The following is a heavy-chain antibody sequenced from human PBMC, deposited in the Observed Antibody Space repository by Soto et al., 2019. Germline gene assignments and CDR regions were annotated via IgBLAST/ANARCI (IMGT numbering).Heavy chain of an antibody. J-gene: IGHJ6*02. CDR3: ARNLVPAVMWKFEYGMDV. CDR2: IYYSGTT. D-gene: IGHD2-2*01. V-gene: IGHV4-31*03. CDR1: GGSISSGGYY. Sequence: VQLQESGPGLVKPSQTLSLTCTVSGGSISSGGYYWTWIRQHPGKGLEWIAYIYYSGTTYYNPSLKSRITMSVDTSKNQFSLKLRSVTAADTAVYYCARNLVPAVMWKFEYGMDVWGHGTTVTVSS.